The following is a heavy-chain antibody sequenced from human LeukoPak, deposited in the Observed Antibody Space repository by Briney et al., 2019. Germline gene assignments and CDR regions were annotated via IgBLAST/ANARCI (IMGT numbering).Heavy chain of an antibody. CDR3: ARKKRADPGFDV. V-gene: IGHV4-59*01. Sequence: PSETLSLTCTVSGGSLSGYYWSWIRQPPGKGLEWIGYIYYSGTTNYNPSLKSRLTISVDTSKNQFSLKLTSVAAADTAVYYCARKKRADPGFDVWGQGTMVTVSS. CDR2: IYYSGTT. CDR1: GGSLSGYY. J-gene: IGHJ3*01.